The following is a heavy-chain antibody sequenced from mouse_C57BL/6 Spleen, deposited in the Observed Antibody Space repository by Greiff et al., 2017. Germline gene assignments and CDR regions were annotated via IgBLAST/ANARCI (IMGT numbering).Heavy chain of an antibody. V-gene: IGHV1-63*01. CDR2: IYPGGGYT. Sequence: QVQLKQSGAELVRPGTSVKMSCKASGYTFTNYWIGWAKQRPGHGLEWIGDIYPGGGYTNYNEKFKGKATLTADKSSSTAYMQFSSLTSEDSAIYYCARVGYYEYYAMDYWGQGTSVTVSS. CDR3: ARVGYYEYYAMDY. J-gene: IGHJ4*01. CDR1: GYTFTNYW. D-gene: IGHD2-4*01.